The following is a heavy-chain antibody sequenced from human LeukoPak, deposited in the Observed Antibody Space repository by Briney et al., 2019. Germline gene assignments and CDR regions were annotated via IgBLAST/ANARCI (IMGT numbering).Heavy chain of an antibody. Sequence: GGSLRLSCASSGFTLCSLYMHWVRQAPGKGLVWVSRINSDGSSTNYADSVKGRFTISRDNTKNTLFLQMNSLRAEDTAVYYCARATFYSSSWYSVSVDGWSQGITVTVSS. CDR1: GFTLCSLY. J-gene: IGHJ6*02. V-gene: IGHV3-74*01. D-gene: IGHD6-13*01. CDR2: INSDGSST. CDR3: ARATFYSSSWYSVSVDG.